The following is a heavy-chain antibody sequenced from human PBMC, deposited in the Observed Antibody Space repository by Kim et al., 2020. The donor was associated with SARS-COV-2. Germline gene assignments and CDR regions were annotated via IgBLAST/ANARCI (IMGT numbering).Heavy chain of an antibody. Sequence: AQKFQGRVTITADESTSTAYMELSSLRSEDTAVYYCARGYGSGSYYRFDYWGQGTLVTVSS. D-gene: IGHD3-10*01. V-gene: IGHV1-69*01. J-gene: IGHJ4*02. CDR3: ARGYGSGSYYRFDY.